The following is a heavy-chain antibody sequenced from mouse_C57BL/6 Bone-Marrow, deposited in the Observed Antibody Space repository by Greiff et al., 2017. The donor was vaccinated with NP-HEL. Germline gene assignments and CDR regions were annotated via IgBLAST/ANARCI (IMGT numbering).Heavy chain of an antibody. CDR3: TSYYGSRSGFAC. CDR2: IYPRSGNT. J-gene: IGHJ3*01. Sequence: QVQLQQSGAELARPGASVKLSCKASGYTFTSYGISWVKQRTGQGLEWIGEIYPRSGNTYYNEKFKGKATLTADKSSSTAYMELRSLTSEDSAVYFCTSYYGSRSGFACWGQGTLVTVSA. CDR1: GYTFTSYG. D-gene: IGHD1-1*01. V-gene: IGHV1-81*01.